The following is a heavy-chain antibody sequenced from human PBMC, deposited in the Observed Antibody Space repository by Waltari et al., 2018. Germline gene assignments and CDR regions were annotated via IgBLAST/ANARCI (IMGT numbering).Heavy chain of an antibody. V-gene: IGHV1-2*06. J-gene: IGHJ5*02. CDR3: ARGLNDLYAYFDP. CDR2: IIPNSGDT. CDR1: GYTLTRYH. D-gene: IGHD3-16*01. Sequence: QVQLVQSGAEVKNPGASIKVSCKASGYTLTRYHIHWVRQAPGQGLEWMGRIIPNSGDTTYAQKFQGRVTMTRDTSINTAYMELSRLTSDDTAVYFCARGLNDLYAYFDPWGQGTLVTVSS.